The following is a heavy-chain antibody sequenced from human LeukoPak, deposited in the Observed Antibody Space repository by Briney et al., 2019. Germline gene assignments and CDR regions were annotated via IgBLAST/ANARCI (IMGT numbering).Heavy chain of an antibody. CDR2: IYYSGSA. CDR1: GGSISSYY. J-gene: IGHJ4*02. V-gene: IGHV4-59*08. D-gene: IGHD6-19*01. CDR3: ARGGGWYPADY. Sequence: SETLSLTCTVSGGSISSYYWSWIRQPPGKGLEWIGYIYYSGSANYNPSLKSRVTISVDTSKNQFSLKLSSVTAADTAVYYCARGGGWYPADYWGQGTLVTVSS.